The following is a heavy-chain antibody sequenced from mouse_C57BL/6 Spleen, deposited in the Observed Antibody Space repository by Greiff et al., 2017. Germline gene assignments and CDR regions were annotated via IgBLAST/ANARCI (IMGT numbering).Heavy chain of an antibody. Sequence: EVKLMESGPELVKPGASVKMSCKASGYTFTDYNMHWVKQSHGKSLEWIGYINPNNGGTSYNQKFKGKATLTVNKSSSTAYMELRSLTSEDSAVYYCARDYYGSSYWGQGTTLTVAS. CDR1: GYTFTDYN. D-gene: IGHD1-1*01. CDR3: ARDYYGSSY. J-gene: IGHJ2*01. V-gene: IGHV1-22*01. CDR2: INPNNGGT.